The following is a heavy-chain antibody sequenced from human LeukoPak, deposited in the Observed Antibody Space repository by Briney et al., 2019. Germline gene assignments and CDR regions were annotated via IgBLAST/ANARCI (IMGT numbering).Heavy chain of an antibody. CDR3: AKDPPTRYCSGGSCFISYYYGMDV. V-gene: IGHV3-23*01. J-gene: IGHJ6*02. CDR1: GFTFSSYA. D-gene: IGHD2-15*01. CDR2: VSGSGGST. Sequence: GGSLRPSCAASGFTFSSYAMSWVRQAPGKGLEWVSAVSGSGGSTYYADSVKGRFTISRDNSKNTLYLQMNSLRAEDTAVYYCAKDPPTRYCSGGSCFISYYYGMDVWGQGTTVTVSS.